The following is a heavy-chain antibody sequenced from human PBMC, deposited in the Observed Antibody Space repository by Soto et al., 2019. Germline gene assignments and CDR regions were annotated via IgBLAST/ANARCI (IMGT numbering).Heavy chain of an antibody. CDR1: GGLLSSYA. J-gene: IGHJ3*02. CDR3: ARVINDYYDGTGPSWDDAFDI. V-gene: IGHV1-69*06. CDR2: RIPTFGTT. Sequence: QVQLVQSGAEVKRPGSSVKVSCKTSGGLLSSYAISWVRQAPGQGLEWMGGRIPTFGTTVYAQNFQGRVSITADRSTGTADLELRVLRSQDTAVYYCARVINDYYDGTGPSWDDAFDIWGQGTMVTVSS. D-gene: IGHD3-22*01.